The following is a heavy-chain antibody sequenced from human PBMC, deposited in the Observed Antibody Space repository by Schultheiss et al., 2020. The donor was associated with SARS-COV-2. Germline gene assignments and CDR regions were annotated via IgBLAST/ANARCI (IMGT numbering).Heavy chain of an antibody. V-gene: IGHV3-74*01. Sequence: GGSLRLSCAASGFTFSNAWMNWVRQAPGKGLEWVSGISWNSGSIGYADSVKGRFTISRDNAKNMLYLEMNSLRAEETAVYYCARVLGSYSSGWSGYWGQGTLVTVSS. D-gene: IGHD6-19*01. CDR1: GFTFSNAW. J-gene: IGHJ4*02. CDR3: ARVLGSYSSGWSGY. CDR2: ISWNSGSI.